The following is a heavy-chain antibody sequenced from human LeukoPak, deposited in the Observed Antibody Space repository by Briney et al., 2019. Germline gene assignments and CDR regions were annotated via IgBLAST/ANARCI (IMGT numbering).Heavy chain of an antibody. D-gene: IGHD3-22*01. CDR1: GYTLTELS. CDR2: LDPEDGET. V-gene: IGHV1-24*01. J-gene: IGHJ4*02. Sequence: ASVKVSCKVSGYTLTELSMHWVRQAPGKGREWMGGLDPEDGETIYAQKFQGRVTMTEDTSTDTAYMELSSLRSEDTAVYYCATRFYDSSGYYYGYWGQGTLVTVSS. CDR3: ATRFYDSSGYYYGY.